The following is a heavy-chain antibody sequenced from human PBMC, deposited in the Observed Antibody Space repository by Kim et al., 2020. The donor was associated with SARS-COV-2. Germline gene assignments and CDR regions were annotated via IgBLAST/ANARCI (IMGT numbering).Heavy chain of an antibody. J-gene: IGHJ5*02. CDR2: IYYSGST. D-gene: IGHD6-13*01. CDR1: GGSISSYY. V-gene: IGHV4-59*01. CDR3: ARDLKLISSWSPGWFDP. Sequence: SETLSLTCTVSGGSISSYYWSWIRQPPGKGLEWIGYIYYSGSTNYNPSLKSRVTISVDTSKNQFSLKLSSVTAADTAVYYCARDLKLISSWSPGWFDPWGQGTLVTVSS.